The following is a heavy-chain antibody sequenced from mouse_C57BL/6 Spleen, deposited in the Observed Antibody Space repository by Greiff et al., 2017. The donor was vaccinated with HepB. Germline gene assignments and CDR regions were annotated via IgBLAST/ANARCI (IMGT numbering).Heavy chain of an antibody. CDR2: IWSGGST. CDR1: GFSLTSYG. D-gene: IGHD1-2*01. CDR3: ARKDTTAGFAMDY. J-gene: IGHJ4*01. Sequence: VKLMESGPGLVQPSQSLSITCTVSGFSLTSYGVHWVRQSPGKGLEWLGVIWSGGSTDYNAAFKSRLSISKDNSKSQVFFKMNSLQADDTAIYYCARKDTTAGFAMDYWGQGTSVTVSS. V-gene: IGHV2-2*01.